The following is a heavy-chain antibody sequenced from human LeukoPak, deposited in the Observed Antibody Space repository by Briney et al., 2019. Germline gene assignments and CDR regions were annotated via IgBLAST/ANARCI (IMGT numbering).Heavy chain of an antibody. CDR2: IFDNGST. V-gene: IGHV4-59*01. Sequence: PSETLSLTCTVSGDSLTNFYWSWIRQPPGKGLEWVASIFDNGSTNDNRSLKSRVTISLDTSNNQFSLTVNSVSAADPAVYYCARGGYGSAFDFWGQGTLVTVSS. CDR3: ARGGYGSAFDF. CDR1: GDSLTNFY. D-gene: IGHD3-10*01. J-gene: IGHJ4*02.